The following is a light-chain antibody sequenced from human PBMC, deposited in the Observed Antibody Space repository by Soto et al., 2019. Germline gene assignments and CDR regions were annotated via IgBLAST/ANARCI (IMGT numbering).Light chain of an antibody. V-gene: IGLV2-14*03. Sequence: QSALTQPASVSGSPGQSITISCTGTSSDVGGSNYVSWYQQHPGKAPKHMIYDVSNRPSGVSNRFSGSKSGNTASLTISGLQAEDEADYYCVSYSSSSTLYVFGTGTKLTVL. CDR2: DVS. CDR1: SSDVGGSNY. J-gene: IGLJ1*01. CDR3: VSYSSSSTLYV.